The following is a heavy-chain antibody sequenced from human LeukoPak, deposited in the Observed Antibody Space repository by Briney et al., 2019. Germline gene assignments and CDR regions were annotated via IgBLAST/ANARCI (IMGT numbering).Heavy chain of an antibody. J-gene: IGHJ4*02. Sequence: GGSLRLSCAASGFTFSSYAMSWVRQAPGKGLEWVSAISGSGGSTYYADSVKGRFTISRDNSKNTLYLQMNSLRAEDTAVYFCAKLGGSTVAADRLDYWGQGTLVTVSS. CDR1: GFTFSSYA. V-gene: IGHV3-23*01. CDR3: AKLGGSTVAADRLDY. D-gene: IGHD6-19*01. CDR2: ISGSGGST.